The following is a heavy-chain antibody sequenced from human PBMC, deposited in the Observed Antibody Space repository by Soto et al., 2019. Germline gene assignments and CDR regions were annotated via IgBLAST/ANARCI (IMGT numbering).Heavy chain of an antibody. Sequence: QVRLVESGGGVVQPGRSLRLSCTASGFSFSSYAMYWFRQPPGKGLEWVAVISHDGINKHYADPVTGRVTVSRDNSNHSRDLQMNSLRGEDTAMYYCARDMYSSDYFVKWFEPWGQGTLVTVSS. J-gene: IGHJ5*02. CDR2: ISHDGINK. D-gene: IGHD6-19*01. V-gene: IGHV3-30-3*01. CDR1: GFSFSSYA. CDR3: ARDMYSSDYFVKWFEP.